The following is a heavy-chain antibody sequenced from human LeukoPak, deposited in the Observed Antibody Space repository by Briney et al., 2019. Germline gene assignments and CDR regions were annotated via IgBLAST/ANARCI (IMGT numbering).Heavy chain of an antibody. CDR1: GSPFRTKA. CDR3: ARGPNSNWSGLDF. D-gene: IGHD6-6*01. Sequence: GGPLGLPWAASGSPFRTKAMGGFRQAPGKGLNWVPPIGGSGGSTYYADSVKGRFTVSRDNSKNTLYLQVNNLRAEDTAVYYCARGPNSNWSGLDFWGQGTLLTVSS. V-gene: IGHV3-23*01. J-gene: IGHJ4*02. CDR2: IGGSGGST.